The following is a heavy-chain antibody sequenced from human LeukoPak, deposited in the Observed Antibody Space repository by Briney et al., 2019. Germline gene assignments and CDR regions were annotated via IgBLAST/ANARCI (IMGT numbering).Heavy chain of an antibody. CDR1: GGSISSYY. V-gene: IGHV4-59*01. D-gene: IGHD2-2*01. CDR2: IYYSGST. CDR3: ARKRGSANAFDI. J-gene: IGHJ3*02. Sequence: SETLSLTCTVSGGSISSYYWSWIRQPPGKGLEWIGYIYYSGSTNYNPSLKSRVTISVDTSKNQFSLKLSSVTAADTAVYYCARKRGSANAFDIWGQGTMVTVSS.